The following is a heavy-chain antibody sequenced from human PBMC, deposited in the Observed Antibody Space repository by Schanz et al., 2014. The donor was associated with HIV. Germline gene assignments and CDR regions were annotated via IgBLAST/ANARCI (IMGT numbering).Heavy chain of an antibody. V-gene: IGHV3-30*03. J-gene: IGHJ6*02. CDR1: GFTFSSYG. D-gene: IGHD5-12*01. CDR3: VRDREMATYYYYHYGMDV. Sequence: QVQLVESGGGVVQPGRSLRLSCAASGFTFSSYGMHWVRQAPGKGLEWVAVISYDGSNKYYADSVKGRFTISRDNSKNTLYLQMTNLRSEDTAVYYCVRDREMATYYYYHYGMDVWGQGTTVTVS. CDR2: ISYDGSNK.